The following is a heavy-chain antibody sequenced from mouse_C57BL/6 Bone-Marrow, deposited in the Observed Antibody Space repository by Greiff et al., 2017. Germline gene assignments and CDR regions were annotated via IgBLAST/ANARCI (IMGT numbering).Heavy chain of an antibody. V-gene: IGHV14-4*01. D-gene: IGHD1-1*01. CDR3: TTLITTVVATDAMDY. Sequence: EVQLQQSGAELAKPGASVKLSCKASGYTFTSYWMHWVKQRPEQGLEWIGWIDPENGDTEYASKFQGKATITADTSSNTAYLQLSSLTSEDTAVYYCTTLITTVVATDAMDYWGQGTSVTVSS. CDR2: IDPENGDT. J-gene: IGHJ4*01. CDR1: GYTFTSYW.